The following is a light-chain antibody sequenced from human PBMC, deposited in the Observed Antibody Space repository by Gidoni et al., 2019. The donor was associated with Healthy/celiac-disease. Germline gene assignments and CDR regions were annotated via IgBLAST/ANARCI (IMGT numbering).Light chain of an antibody. Sequence: EIVLPQSPATLSLSPGERATLSCRASQSVSSYLAWYQKKPGQAPRRLIYDASNRATGIPARFSGSGSGTDFTLTISSLEPEDFAVYYCQQRSNWPYTFGQGTKLEIK. J-gene: IGKJ2*01. CDR3: QQRSNWPYT. V-gene: IGKV3-11*01. CDR2: DAS. CDR1: QSVSSY.